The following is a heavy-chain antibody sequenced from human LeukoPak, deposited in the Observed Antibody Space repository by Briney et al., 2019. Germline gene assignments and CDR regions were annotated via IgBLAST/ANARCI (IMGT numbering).Heavy chain of an antibody. Sequence: GASVKVSCKASGYTFTSYGISWVRQAPGQGLEWMGWISAYNGNTNYAQKLQGRVTMTTDTSTSTAYMELRSLRSDDTAVYYCASGYFDWLLGGLGDYWGQGTLVTVSS. J-gene: IGHJ4*02. CDR3: ASGYFDWLLGGLGDY. V-gene: IGHV1-18*01. CDR2: ISAYNGNT. D-gene: IGHD3-9*01. CDR1: GYTFTSYG.